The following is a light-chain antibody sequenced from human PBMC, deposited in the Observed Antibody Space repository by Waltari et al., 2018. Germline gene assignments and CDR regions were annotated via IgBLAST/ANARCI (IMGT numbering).Light chain of an antibody. CDR2: AAS. J-gene: IGKJ1*01. CDR1: QSISNF. V-gene: IGKV1-39*01. CDR3: QQYHSSPPT. Sequence: DIQMTQSPSSLSASVGDRVTVTCRASQSISNFLNWYQHKPGKAPKLLIYAASTLQSGVPSRFSGSGSGTDFTLTISSLQPEDFATYYCQQYHSSPPTFGQGTKVEIK.